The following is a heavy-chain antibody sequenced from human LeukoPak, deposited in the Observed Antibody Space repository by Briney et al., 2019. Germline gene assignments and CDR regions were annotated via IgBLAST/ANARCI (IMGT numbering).Heavy chain of an antibody. D-gene: IGHD6-13*01. CDR1: GFPFNTYS. CDR2: ISSSSSYI. CDR3: AGGSSRNSYYFDC. V-gene: IGHV3-21*01. Sequence: GGPLRLSRAASGFPFNTYSMNWVRQAPGKGLEWVSSISSSSSYIYYTDSVKGRFTISRDNAKNSLYLQMNSLRAEDTAVYYCAGGSSRNSYYFDCWGQGTLVTVSS. J-gene: IGHJ4*02.